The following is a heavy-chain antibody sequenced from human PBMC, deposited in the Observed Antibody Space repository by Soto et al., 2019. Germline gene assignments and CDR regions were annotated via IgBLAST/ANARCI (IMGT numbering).Heavy chain of an antibody. J-gene: IGHJ4*02. CDR1: GGSFSGYY. CDR2: INHSGST. V-gene: IGHV4-34*01. CDR3: AGGVGIAVAGTFDY. Sequence: SETLSLTCAVYGGSFSGYYWSWIRQPPGKGLEWIGEINHSGSTNYNPSLKSRVTISVDTSKNQFSLKLSSVTAADTAVYYCAGGVGIAVAGTFDYWGQGTLVTVSS. D-gene: IGHD6-19*01.